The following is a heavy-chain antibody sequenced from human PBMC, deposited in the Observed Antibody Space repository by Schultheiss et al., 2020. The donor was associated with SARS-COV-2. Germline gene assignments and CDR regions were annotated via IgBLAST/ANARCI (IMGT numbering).Heavy chain of an antibody. Sequence: SETLSLTCAVSGGSISSSNWWSWVRQPPGKGLEWIGEIYHSGSTNYNPSLKSRVTISVDKSKNQFSLKLSSVTAADTAVYYCARDARGYCSGGSCYSGYYYYGMDVWGQGTTATVSS. D-gene: IGHD2-15*01. CDR3: ARDARGYCSGGSCYSGYYYYGMDV. CDR1: GGSISSSNW. V-gene: IGHV4-4*02. CDR2: IYHSGST. J-gene: IGHJ6*02.